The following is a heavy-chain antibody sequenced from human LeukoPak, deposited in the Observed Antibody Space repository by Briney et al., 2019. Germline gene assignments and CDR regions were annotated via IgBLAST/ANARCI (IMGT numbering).Heavy chain of an antibody. V-gene: IGHV4-39*01. Sequence: SETLSLTCTVSGGSISSSSHYWGWIRQPPGKGLEWIGSIYYSESTYYAPSLKSRVTISVDTSKNQFSLKLSSVTAADTAVYYCARLPTDLKAFDYWGQGTLVTVPS. CDR2: IYYSEST. CDR1: GGSISSSSHY. CDR3: ARLPTDLKAFDY. J-gene: IGHJ4*02. D-gene: IGHD2-21*02.